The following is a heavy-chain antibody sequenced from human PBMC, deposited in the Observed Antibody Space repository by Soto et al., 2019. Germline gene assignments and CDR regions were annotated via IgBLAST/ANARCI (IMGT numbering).Heavy chain of an antibody. CDR2: ISYDGSNK. J-gene: IGHJ6*02. CDR1: GFTFSSYG. V-gene: IGHV3-30*18. D-gene: IGHD2-15*01. CDR3: AKDLVGRSQYYYYYYGMDV. Sequence: GGSLRLSCAASGFTFSSYGMHWVRQAPGKGLEWVAVISYDGSNKYYADSVKGRFTISRDNSKNTLYLQMNSLRAEDTAVYYCAKDLVGRSQYYYYYYGMDVWGQGTTVTVSS.